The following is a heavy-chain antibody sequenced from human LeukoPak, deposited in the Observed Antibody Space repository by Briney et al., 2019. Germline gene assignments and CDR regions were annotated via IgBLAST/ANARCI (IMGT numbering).Heavy chain of an antibody. V-gene: IGHV1-2*02. Sequence: ASVKVPCRASGYTFTAHYIHWVRQAPGQGLEWMGWIDPSSGGTNYAQKFLGSVTMTGDTSINTAFMELSRLRSDDTAIYYCARGRGTTMVRGVITNYFDLWGRGSLVTVSS. CDR3: ARGRGTTMVRGVITNYFDL. CDR2: IDPSSGGT. D-gene: IGHD3-10*01. J-gene: IGHJ2*01. CDR1: GYTFTAHY.